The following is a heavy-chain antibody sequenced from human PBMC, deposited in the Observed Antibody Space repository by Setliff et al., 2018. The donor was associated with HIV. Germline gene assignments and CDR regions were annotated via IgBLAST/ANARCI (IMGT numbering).Heavy chain of an antibody. CDR1: GYSLSSGYY. V-gene: IGHV4-38-2*01. Sequence: LSLTCAVSGYSLSSGYYWGWIRQPPGKGLEWIGSIFHSAATNYNPSLKSRVTISIDTSKNQFSLKLSSVTAADTAAYYCARHMLYDSSGYTHAYFDYWGQGTLVTVSS. CDR3: ARHMLYDSSGYTHAYFDY. J-gene: IGHJ4*02. CDR2: IFHSAAT. D-gene: IGHD3-22*01.